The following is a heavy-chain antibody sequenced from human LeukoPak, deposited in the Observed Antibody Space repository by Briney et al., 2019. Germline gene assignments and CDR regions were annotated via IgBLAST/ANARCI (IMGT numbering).Heavy chain of an antibody. Sequence: GGSLRLSCAASGFTFDDYAMTWVRQRPGKGLEWVSSISGSGGRTYYAESVKGRFTVSRDNSKNTLYLQMNTLRAEDTAVFYCAKVSPRYFDSSGYHFFDYWGQGTLVTVSS. CDR2: ISGSGGRT. CDR1: GFTFDDYA. D-gene: IGHD3-22*01. J-gene: IGHJ4*02. CDR3: AKVSPRYFDSSGYHFFDY. V-gene: IGHV3-23*01.